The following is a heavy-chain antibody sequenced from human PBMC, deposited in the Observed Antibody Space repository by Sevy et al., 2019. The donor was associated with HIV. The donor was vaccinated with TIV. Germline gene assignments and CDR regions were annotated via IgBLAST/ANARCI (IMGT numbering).Heavy chain of an antibody. CDR1: GGTFSSYA. CDR3: ARALPSDYDSSGYYIFYAFDI. CDR2: IIPIFGTA. Sequence: ASVKVSCKASGGTFSSYAISWVRQAPGQGLEWMGGIIPIFGTANYAQEFQGRVTITADESTSTAYMELSSLRSEDTAVYYCARALPSDYDSSGYYIFYAFDIWGQETMVTVSS. J-gene: IGHJ3*02. D-gene: IGHD3-22*01. V-gene: IGHV1-69*13.